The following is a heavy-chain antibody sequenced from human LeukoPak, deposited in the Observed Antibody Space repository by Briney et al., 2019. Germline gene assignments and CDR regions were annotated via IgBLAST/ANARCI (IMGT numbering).Heavy chain of an antibody. CDR1: GGSISSYY. CDR2: IYTSGST. J-gene: IGHJ6*03. Sequence: SETLPLTCTVSGGSISSYYWSWIRQPAGKGLEWIGRIYTSGSTNYNPSLKSRVTMSVDTSKNQFSLKLSSVTAADTAVYYCARAVEGYVWGSYRVSDYYYMDVWGKGTTVTISS. CDR3: ARAVEGYVWGSYRVSDYYYMDV. V-gene: IGHV4-4*07. D-gene: IGHD3-16*01.